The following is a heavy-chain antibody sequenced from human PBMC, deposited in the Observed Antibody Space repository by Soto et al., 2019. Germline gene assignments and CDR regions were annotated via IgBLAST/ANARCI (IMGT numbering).Heavy chain of an antibody. J-gene: IGHJ4*02. CDR2: VYYSGTT. CDR3: ARTTAVPNTLRSRYFLDY. D-gene: IGHD4-17*01. Sequence: QVQLQESGPGLLKPSETLSLTCSVSGGSVSDKTYYWSWIRQPPGKRLEWIGYVYYSGTTNYNPCRKSRVTISVDLSKIRFSLRLSSVTTADTAVYYCARTTAVPNTLRSRYFLDYWGQGPQVTVSS. CDR1: GGSVSDKTYY. V-gene: IGHV4-61*01.